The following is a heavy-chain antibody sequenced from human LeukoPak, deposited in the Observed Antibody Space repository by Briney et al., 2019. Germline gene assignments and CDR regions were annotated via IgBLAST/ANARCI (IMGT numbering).Heavy chain of an antibody. CDR3: ARLGYCSGGSCYSAAWFDL. Sequence: GESLQISCQGYGYGFTSYWISWVRSMPGKGLEWMGRIDPSDSYTNYSPSFQGHVTISADKSISTAYLQWRSLKASDTAMYYCARLGYCSGGSCYSAAWFDLWGQGTLVTVSS. J-gene: IGHJ5*02. D-gene: IGHD2-15*01. V-gene: IGHV5-10-1*01. CDR2: IDPSDSYT. CDR1: GYGFTSYW.